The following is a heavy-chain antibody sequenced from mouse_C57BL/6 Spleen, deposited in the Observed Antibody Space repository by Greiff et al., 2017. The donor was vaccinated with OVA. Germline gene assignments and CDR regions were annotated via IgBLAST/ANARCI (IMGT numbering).Heavy chain of an antibody. CDR1: GFSLTSYA. CDR3: ARNYYYGSSPHFDY. D-gene: IGHD1-1*01. CDR2: IWTGGGT. Sequence: VKLVESGPGLVAPSQSLSITCTVSGFSLTSYAISWVRQPPGKGLEWLGVIWTGGGTNYNSALKSRLSISKDNSKSQVFLKMNSLQTDDTARYYCARNYYYGSSPHFDYWGQGTTLTVSS. V-gene: IGHV2-9-1*01. J-gene: IGHJ2*01.